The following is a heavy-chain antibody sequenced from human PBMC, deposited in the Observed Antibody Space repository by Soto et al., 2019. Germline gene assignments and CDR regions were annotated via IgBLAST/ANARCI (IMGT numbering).Heavy chain of an antibody. CDR1: GFMFGTYW. V-gene: IGHV3-7*01. D-gene: IGHD3-22*01. CDR3: ARDSPFDASSGYLEY. CDR2: IKKDGSEK. Sequence: GGSLRLSCAPSGFMFGTYWISWFRQAQGKGLEWVANIKKDGSEKYYVDSVKGRFTISRDNAKNSLYLQMTSLRADDTAVYYCARDSPFDASSGYLEYWGQGT. J-gene: IGHJ4*02.